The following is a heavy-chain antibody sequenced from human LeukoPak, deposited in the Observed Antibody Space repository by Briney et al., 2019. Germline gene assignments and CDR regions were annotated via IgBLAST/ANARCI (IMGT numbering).Heavy chain of an antibody. CDR2: IYPGDSDT. CDR1: GYRFTSYW. V-gene: IGHV5-51*01. Sequence: GESLKISCKGSGYRFTSYWIGWVRLMPGKGLEWMGIIYPGDSDTRYSPSFQGQVTISADKSISTAYLQWSSLKASDTAMYYCARLEWGYDSSGYYVGYFDYWGQGTLVTVSS. CDR3: ARLEWGYDSSGYYVGYFDY. D-gene: IGHD3-22*01. J-gene: IGHJ4*02.